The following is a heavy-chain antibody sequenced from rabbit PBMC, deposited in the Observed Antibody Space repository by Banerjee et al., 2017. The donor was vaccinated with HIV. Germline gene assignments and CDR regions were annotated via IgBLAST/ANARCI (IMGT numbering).Heavy chain of an antibody. CDR3: ARWYVDTRDGL. CDR2: IYTGTSGST. V-gene: IGHV1S45*01. CDR1: GFDLSSYYY. J-gene: IGHJ4*01. D-gene: IGHD1-1*01. Sequence: QEQLEESGGGLVKPEGSLTLTCKASGFDLSSYYYMCWVRQAPGKGLELIACIYTGTSGSTYYANWAKGRFTISKTSSTTVTLQMTSLTAADTATYFCARWYVDTRDGLWGQGTLVTVS.